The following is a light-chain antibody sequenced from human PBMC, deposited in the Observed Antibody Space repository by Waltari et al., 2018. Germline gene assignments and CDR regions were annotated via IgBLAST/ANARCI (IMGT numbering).Light chain of an antibody. CDR1: ISNIGSNT. V-gene: IGLV1-44*01. Sequence: QSLLTQPPSASGTPGQRVTISCSGGISNIGSNTINWYRQFPGTAPNVLIYSNDQRTSGAPERFAGSKSGTSASLAISGLQSEDEADYYCAAWDDSLGGPVFGGGTKLTVL. J-gene: IGLJ2*01. CDR2: SND. CDR3: AAWDDSLGGPV.